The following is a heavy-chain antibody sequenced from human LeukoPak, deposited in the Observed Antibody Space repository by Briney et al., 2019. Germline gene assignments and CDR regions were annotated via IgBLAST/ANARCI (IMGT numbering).Heavy chain of an antibody. D-gene: IGHD3-10*01. CDR2: ITSSSSSI. CDR3: ARDRLTYGWLDY. CDR1: GLTFSSYS. Sequence: GGSLRLSCAASGLTFSSYSMNWVRQAPGKGLEWISYITSSSSSIHYADSVKGRFTISRDNAKNSLYLQMNNLRAEDTAIYYCARDRLTYGWLDYWGQGTLVTVSS. J-gene: IGHJ4*02. V-gene: IGHV3-48*04.